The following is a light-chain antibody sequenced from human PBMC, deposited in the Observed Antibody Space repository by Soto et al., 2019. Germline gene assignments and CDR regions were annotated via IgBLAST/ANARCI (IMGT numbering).Light chain of an antibody. V-gene: IGLV2-14*01. Sequence: QSALTQPASASGSPGQSITISCTGTRSDIGTYNYVSWVQQHPDKAPKVVIYDVNNRPSGVSNRFSGSKSGTTASLTISGLQAEDEADYYCFSYTTSDNVVFGGGTKLTVL. CDR1: RSDIGTYNY. J-gene: IGLJ2*01. CDR2: DVN. CDR3: FSYTTSDNVV.